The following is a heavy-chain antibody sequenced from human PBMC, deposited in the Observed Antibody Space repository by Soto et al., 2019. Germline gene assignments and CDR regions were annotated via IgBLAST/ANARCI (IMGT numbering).Heavy chain of an antibody. D-gene: IGHD2-2*01. Sequence: QLQLQESGSRLVKSSQTLSLPCTVSGDSMTRGDYSWGWIRQPPGKGLEWLGYLYRTGNTHYSPSLKSRVSISQDRSKNQFSLELTSVTAADTAVYYCARGDYQYSIDYWGQGTLVTVSS. J-gene: IGHJ4*02. CDR3: ARGDYQYSIDY. CDR2: LYRTGNT. V-gene: IGHV4-30-2*01. CDR1: GDSMTRGDYS.